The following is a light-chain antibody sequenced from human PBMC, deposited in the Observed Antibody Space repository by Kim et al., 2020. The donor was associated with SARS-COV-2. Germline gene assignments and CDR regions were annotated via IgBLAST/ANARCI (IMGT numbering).Light chain of an antibody. Sequence: SYELTQPPSVSVSPGQTASITCSGDKLGDKYARWYQQKPGQSPVLVIYQDSKRPSGIPERFSGSNSGNTATLTISGTQAMDEADYYCQAWDRSTKVFGTGTKVTVL. CDR2: QDS. V-gene: IGLV3-1*01. J-gene: IGLJ1*01. CDR3: QAWDRSTKV. CDR1: KLGDKY.